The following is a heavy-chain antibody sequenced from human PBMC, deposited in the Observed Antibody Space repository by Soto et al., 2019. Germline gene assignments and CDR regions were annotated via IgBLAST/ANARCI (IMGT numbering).Heavy chain of an antibody. CDR2: ISYDGSNK. D-gene: IGHD1-26*01. J-gene: IGHJ5*01. CDR1: GFTFSSYG. Sequence: QVQLVESGGGVVQPGRSLRLSCAASGFTFSSYGMHWVRQAPGKGLEWVAVISYDGSNKYYADSVKDRITISRDNCKNTLYLQITSRRLEDTAVYYCAKDWYRSWF. V-gene: IGHV3-30*18. CDR3: AKDWYRSWF.